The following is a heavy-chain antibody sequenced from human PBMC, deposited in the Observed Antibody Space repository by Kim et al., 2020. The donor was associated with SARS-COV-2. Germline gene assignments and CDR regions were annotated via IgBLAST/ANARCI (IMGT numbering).Heavy chain of an antibody. CDR3: AREGHDLGAFDI. Sequence: TSYEDSVKGRFTFAGERAENSVYLQMDSLRVGDTAVYYCAREGHDLGAFDIWGQGTVVTVSS. V-gene: IGHV3-13*01. CDR2: T. J-gene: IGHJ3*02. D-gene: IGHD2-21*02.